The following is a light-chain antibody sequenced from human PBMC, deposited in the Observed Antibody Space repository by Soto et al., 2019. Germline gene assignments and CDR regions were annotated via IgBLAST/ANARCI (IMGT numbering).Light chain of an antibody. CDR3: QQSYSTQWT. CDR2: DAS. J-gene: IGKJ1*01. V-gene: IGKV1-5*01. Sequence: DIQMTQSPSTLSASVGDSVTITCRASQSISSWLAWYQQKPGKAPKLLIYDASSLESGVPSRFSGSGSGTDFTLTISSLQPEDVATDYCQQSYSTQWTFGQGTKVDIK. CDR1: QSISSW.